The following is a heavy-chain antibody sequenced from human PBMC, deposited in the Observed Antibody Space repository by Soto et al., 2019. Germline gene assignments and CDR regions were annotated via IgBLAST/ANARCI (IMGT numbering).Heavy chain of an antibody. J-gene: IGHJ6*02. Sequence: GASVKVSCKASGGTFSSYAISWVRQAPGQGLEWMGGIIPIFGTANYAQKFQGRVTITADESTSTAYMELSSLRSEDTAVYYCARDKTVVSHYYYYGMDVWGQGTTVTSP. CDR3: ARDKTVVSHYYYYGMDV. CDR1: GGTFSSYA. D-gene: IGHD2-15*01. V-gene: IGHV1-69*13. CDR2: IIPIFGTA.